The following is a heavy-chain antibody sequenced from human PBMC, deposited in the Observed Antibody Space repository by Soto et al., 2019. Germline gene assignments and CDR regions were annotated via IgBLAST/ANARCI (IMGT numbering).Heavy chain of an antibody. Sequence: SVKVSCKASGFTFTSSAFQWVRQARGQRLEWIGWIAVGSGYTNYAQRFQDRVTLTRDMSTATTYMELSRLTSEDTAIYYCAADANAWQQMVPSDYWGQGTLVTVSS. CDR3: AADANAWQQMVPSDY. D-gene: IGHD2-8*01. CDR1: GFTFTSSA. V-gene: IGHV1-58*01. J-gene: IGHJ4*02. CDR2: IAVGSGYT.